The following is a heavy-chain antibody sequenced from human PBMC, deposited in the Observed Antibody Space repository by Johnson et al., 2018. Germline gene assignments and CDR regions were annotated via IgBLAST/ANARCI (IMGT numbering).Heavy chain of an antibody. CDR3: ATGLYCSGGSCSDPGFFQH. Sequence: EVQLVQSGGGAVRPGGSLRLSCAASGFTFDDYGMSWVRQAPGKGLEWVSDINWNGGSTGYADSVKGRFTISRDNAKNSLYLQMNSLRAGDQALYYCATGLYCSGGSCSDPGFFQHWGQGTLVTVSS. J-gene: IGHJ1*01. CDR2: INWNGGST. V-gene: IGHV3-20*04. CDR1: GFTFDDYG. D-gene: IGHD2-15*01.